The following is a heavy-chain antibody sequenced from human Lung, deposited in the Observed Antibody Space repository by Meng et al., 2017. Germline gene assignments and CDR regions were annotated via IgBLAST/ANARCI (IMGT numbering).Heavy chain of an antibody. CDR2: ISAYNGNT. CDR3: AASTSIAGSPFDY. V-gene: IGHV1-18*01. Sequence: QVKRVQVWAEVKKPGASVKVSCKASGYTFTSYGISWGRQAPGQGLEWMGWISAYNGNTNYAQKLQGRVTMTTDTSTSTAYMELRSLRSDDTAVYYCAASTSIAGSPFDYWGQGTLVTVSS. J-gene: IGHJ4*02. CDR1: GYTFTSYG. D-gene: IGHD6-6*01.